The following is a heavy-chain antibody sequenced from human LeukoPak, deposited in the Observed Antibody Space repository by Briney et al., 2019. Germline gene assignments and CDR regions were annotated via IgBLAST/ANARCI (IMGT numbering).Heavy chain of an antibody. CDR1: GYTFTGYY. Sequence: ASVKVSCKASGYTFTGYYMHWVRQAPGQGLEWMGWINPNSGGTNYAREFQGRVTMTRDTSISAAYMELSSLRSDDTAVYYCAKIAYGANFFDYWGQGTLVTVSS. J-gene: IGHJ4*02. CDR3: AKIAYGANFFDY. CDR2: INPNSGGT. D-gene: IGHD4/OR15-4a*01. V-gene: IGHV1-2*02.